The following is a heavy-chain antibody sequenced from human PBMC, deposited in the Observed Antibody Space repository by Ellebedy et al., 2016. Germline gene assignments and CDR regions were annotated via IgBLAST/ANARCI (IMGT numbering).Heavy chain of an antibody. J-gene: IGHJ6*02. D-gene: IGHD6-19*01. V-gene: IGHV3-9*01. Sequence: GGSLRLSCAASGFTFDDYAMHWVRQAPGKGLEWVSGISWNSGSIGYADSVKGRFTISRDNAKNSLYLQMNSLRAEDTALYYCAKDSIAVAGLGMDVWGQGTTVTVSS. CDR2: ISWNSGSI. CDR3: AKDSIAVAGLGMDV. CDR1: GFTFDDYA.